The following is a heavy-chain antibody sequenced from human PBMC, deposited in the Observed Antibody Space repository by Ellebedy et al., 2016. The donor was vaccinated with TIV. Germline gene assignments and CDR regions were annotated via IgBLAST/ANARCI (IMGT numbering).Heavy chain of an antibody. D-gene: IGHD6-19*01. J-gene: IGHJ4*02. V-gene: IGHV3-30-3*01. Sequence: PGGSLRLSCAASGFTFISYAMHWVRQAPGKGLEWVAVISYDGSNKYYADSVKGRFTISRDNSKNTLYLQMNSLRAEDTAVYYCARDPAQWLEGYYFDFWGQGTLVTVSS. CDR1: GFTFISYA. CDR2: ISYDGSNK. CDR3: ARDPAQWLEGYYFDF.